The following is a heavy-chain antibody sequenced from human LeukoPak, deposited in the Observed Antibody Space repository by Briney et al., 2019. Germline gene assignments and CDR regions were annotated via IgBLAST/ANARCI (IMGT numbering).Heavy chain of an antibody. CDR1: GGSLSYYY. CDR3: ARGGFYCGDDCYVDY. V-gene: IGHV4-34*01. CDR2: INRSGST. J-gene: IGHJ4*02. Sequence: SETLSLTCAVYGGSLSYYYWSWIRQSPEKGLEWIGEINRSGSTNYNPSLKSRVSISVDTSKNQFSLKLSSATAADTAIYYCARGGFYCGDDCYVDYWGQGALVTVSS. D-gene: IGHD2-21*02.